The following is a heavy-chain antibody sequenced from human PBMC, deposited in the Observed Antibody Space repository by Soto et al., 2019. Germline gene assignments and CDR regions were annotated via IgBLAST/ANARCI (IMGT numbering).Heavy chain of an antibody. D-gene: IGHD3-3*01. CDR1: GGSISSSSYY. Sequence: QLQLQESGPGLVKPSETLSLTCTVSGGSISSSSYYWGWIRQPPGKGLEWIGSIYYSGSTYYNPSLKSRVTISVDTSKNQFSLKLSSVTAADTAVYYCATQSRYYDLGGYYYYYGMDVWGQGTTVTVSS. J-gene: IGHJ6*02. CDR3: ATQSRYYDLGGYYYYYGMDV. CDR2: IYYSGST. V-gene: IGHV4-39*01.